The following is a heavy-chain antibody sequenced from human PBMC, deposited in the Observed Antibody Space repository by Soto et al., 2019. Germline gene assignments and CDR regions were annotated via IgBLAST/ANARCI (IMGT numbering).Heavy chain of an antibody. D-gene: IGHD3-9*01. Sequence: PSQTLSLTCAISGDSVSRNSAAWNWIRQSPSRGLEWLGRTYYRSKWYNDYAVSVKSRITINPDTSKNQFSLQLNSVTPEDTAVYYCARDRESRYFDWLTLYGMDVWGQGTTATVSS. CDR1: GDSVSRNSAA. J-gene: IGHJ6*02. V-gene: IGHV6-1*01. CDR2: TYYRSKWYN. CDR3: ARDRESRYFDWLTLYGMDV.